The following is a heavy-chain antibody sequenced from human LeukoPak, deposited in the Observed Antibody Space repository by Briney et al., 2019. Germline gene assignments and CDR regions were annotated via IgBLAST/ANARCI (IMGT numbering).Heavy chain of an antibody. CDR1: GYTFTGYY. J-gene: IGHJ4*02. Sequence: ASVKVSCKASGYTFTGYYMHWVRQAPGQGLEWMGWINPNSGGTNYAQKFQGRVTVTRDTSISTAYMELSRLRSDDTAVYYCARGYYYDSSGCDYWGQGTLVTVSS. D-gene: IGHD3-22*01. CDR2: INPNSGGT. V-gene: IGHV1-2*02. CDR3: ARGYYYDSSGCDY.